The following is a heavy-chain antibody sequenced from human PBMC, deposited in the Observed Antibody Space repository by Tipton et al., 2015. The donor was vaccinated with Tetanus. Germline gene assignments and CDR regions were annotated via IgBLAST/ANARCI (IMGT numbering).Heavy chain of an antibody. Sequence: TLSLTCTVSGDSMTRYYWSWIRQPPGKGLEWISYIFASGSTNYNPALKSRVTISMDTSKNQFSLTLTSVTVADTAFYFCARVLRYSAAGGWDDAFDIWGQGTLVTVSS. J-gene: IGHJ3*02. V-gene: IGHV4-4*08. D-gene: IGHD2-21*01. CDR3: ARVLRYSAAGGWDDAFDI. CDR1: GDSMTRYY. CDR2: IFASGST.